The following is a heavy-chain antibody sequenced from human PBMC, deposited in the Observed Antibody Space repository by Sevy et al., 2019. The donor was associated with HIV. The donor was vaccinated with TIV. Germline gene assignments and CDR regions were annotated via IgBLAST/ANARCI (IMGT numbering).Heavy chain of an antibody. J-gene: IGHJ3*02. D-gene: IGHD2-21*02. CDR3: VRDKDVVVTAKGPSVALDI. CDR1: GFTFSSYA. V-gene: IGHV3-64D*06. CDR2: ISSNGGST. Sequence: GGSLRLSCSASGFTFSSYAMHWVRQAPGKGLEYVSAISSNGGSTYYADSVKGRFTISRDNSKNTLYLQMSSLRAEDTAVYYCVRDKDVVVTAKGPSVALDIWGQGTMVTVSS.